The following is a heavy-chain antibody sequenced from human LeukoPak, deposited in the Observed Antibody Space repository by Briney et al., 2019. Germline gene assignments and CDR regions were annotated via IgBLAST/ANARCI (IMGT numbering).Heavy chain of an antibody. J-gene: IGHJ5*02. CDR2: ISAYNGNT. CDR1: GDTFTSYG. CDR3: ARAGYCSGGSCYSEFSWFDP. Sequence: GASVKVSCKASGDTFTSYGISWVRQAPGQGLEWMGWISAYNGNTNYAQKLQGRVTMTTDTSTSTDYMELRSLRSDDTAVYYCARAGYCSGGSCYSEFSWFDPWGQGTLVTVSS. D-gene: IGHD2-15*01. V-gene: IGHV1-18*01.